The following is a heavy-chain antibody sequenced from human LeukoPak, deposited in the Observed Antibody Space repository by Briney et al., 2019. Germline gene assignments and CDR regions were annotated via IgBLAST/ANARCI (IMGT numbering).Heavy chain of an antibody. CDR3: ARDNYYDSSGSDY. J-gene: IGHJ4*02. V-gene: IGHV1-2*02. CDR2: INPNSGGT. Sequence: ASVKVSCKASGYTFTGYYMHWVRQAPGQGLEWMGWINPNSGGTNYAQKFQGRVTITADESTSTAYMELSSLRSEDTAVYYCARDNYYDSSGSDYWGQGTLVTVSS. D-gene: IGHD3-22*01. CDR1: GYTFTGYY.